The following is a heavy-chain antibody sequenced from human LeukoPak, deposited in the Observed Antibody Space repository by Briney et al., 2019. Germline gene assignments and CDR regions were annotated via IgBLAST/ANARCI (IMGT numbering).Heavy chain of an antibody. J-gene: IGHJ5*02. CDR3: AREGYCGGDCYGNWFDP. CDR1: GGTFSSYA. CDR2: IIPIFGTA. V-gene: IGHV1-69*13. Sequence: GASVTVSCTASGGTFSSYAFSWVRQAPGQGLEWMGGIIPIFGTANYAQKFQGRVTITADESTSTAYMELSSLRSEDTAVYYCAREGYCGGDCYGNWFDPWGQGTLVTVSS. D-gene: IGHD2-21*02.